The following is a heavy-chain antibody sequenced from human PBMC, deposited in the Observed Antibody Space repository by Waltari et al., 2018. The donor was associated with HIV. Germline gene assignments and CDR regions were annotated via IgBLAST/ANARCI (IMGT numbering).Heavy chain of an antibody. Sequence: QVQLVQSGAEVKKPGASVKVSCKASGYTFTSYEINWVRKATGQGLEWMGWMNPNSGNTGYAQKFQGRVTMTRNTSISTAYMELSSLRSEDTAVYYCARAKWLAHGDYFDYWGQGTLVTVSS. V-gene: IGHV1-8*01. D-gene: IGHD6-19*01. CDR2: MNPNSGNT. J-gene: IGHJ4*02. CDR1: GYTFTSYE. CDR3: ARAKWLAHGDYFDY.